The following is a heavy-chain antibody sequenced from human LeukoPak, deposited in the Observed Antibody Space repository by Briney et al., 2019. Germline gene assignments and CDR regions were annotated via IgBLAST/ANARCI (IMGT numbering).Heavy chain of an antibody. CDR1: GGTFSSYA. D-gene: IGHD4-23*01. Sequence: ASVKVSCKASGGTFSSYAISWVRQAPGQGLGWMGGITPIFGTANYAQKFQGRVTITADESTSTAYMELSSLRSEDTAVYYCASGPFNDNSPNRNPAYWFDPWGQGTLVTVSS. CDR3: ASGPFNDNSPNRNPAYWFDP. CDR2: ITPIFGTA. J-gene: IGHJ5*02. V-gene: IGHV1-69*13.